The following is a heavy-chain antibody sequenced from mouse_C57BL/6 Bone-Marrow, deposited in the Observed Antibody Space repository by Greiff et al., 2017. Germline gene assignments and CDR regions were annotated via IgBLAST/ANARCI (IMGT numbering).Heavy chain of an antibody. D-gene: IGHD3-3*01. CDR1: GFTFSSYG. Sequence: EVQLVESGGDLVKPGGSLKLSCAASGFTFSSYGMSWVRQTPDKRLEWVATISSGGSYTYYPDSVKGRFTISRDNATNTLYLQMSSLKSEDTAMYYCARLAGYYAMDYWGQGTSVTVSS. CDR3: ARLAGYYAMDY. V-gene: IGHV5-6*01. J-gene: IGHJ4*01. CDR2: ISSGGSYT.